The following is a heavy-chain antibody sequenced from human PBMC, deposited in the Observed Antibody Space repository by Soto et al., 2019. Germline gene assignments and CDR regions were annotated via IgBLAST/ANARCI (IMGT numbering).Heavy chain of an antibody. Sequence: PGGSLRLSCAASGFTFSSYAMSWVRQAPGKGLEWVSAISGSGGSTYYADSVKGRFTISRDNSKSTLYLQMNSLRAEDTAVYYCAKATYRAPDFWSGYYWGQGTLVTVSS. V-gene: IGHV3-23*01. J-gene: IGHJ4*02. CDR2: ISGSGGST. D-gene: IGHD3-3*01. CDR3: AKATYRAPDFWSGYY. CDR1: GFTFSSYA.